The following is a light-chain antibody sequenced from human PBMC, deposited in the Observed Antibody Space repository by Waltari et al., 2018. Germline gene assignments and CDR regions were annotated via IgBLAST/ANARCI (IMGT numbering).Light chain of an antibody. Sequence: DIVLTQYPATLSLSPGERDNLSCRASQSVSSSLAWYQQKPGQAPRLLIYGASSRATGIPDRFSGSGSGTDFTLTISSLEPEDFAVYYCQQYSNWPRTFGQGTKVEIK. J-gene: IGKJ1*01. V-gene: IGKV3-15*01. CDR3: QQYSNWPRT. CDR2: GAS. CDR1: QSVSSS.